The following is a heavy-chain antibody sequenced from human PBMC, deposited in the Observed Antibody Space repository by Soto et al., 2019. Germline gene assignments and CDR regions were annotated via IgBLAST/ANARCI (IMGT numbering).Heavy chain of an antibody. CDR3: ARGFLRRRSTPYFDY. CDR2: INPVDSDT. D-gene: IGHD3-3*01. V-gene: IGHV5-51*01. Sequence: PGESLKISCQGFGYSFTSFWIGWVRQMPGKGLEWMGIINPVDSDTRYSPSFQGQVTISVDKSITTAYLQWISLKASDTYMYYCARGFLRRRSTPYFDYWGLGTLVTVSS. J-gene: IGHJ4*02. CDR1: GYSFTSFW.